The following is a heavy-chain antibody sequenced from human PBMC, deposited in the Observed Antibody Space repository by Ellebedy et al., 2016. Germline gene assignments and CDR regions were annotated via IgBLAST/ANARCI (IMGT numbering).Heavy chain of an antibody. CDR1: GFTVSSNY. CDR2: IYSGGST. D-gene: IGHD3-10*01. CDR3: ARDFDYGSGTFDY. Sequence: GESLKISCAASGFTVSSNYMSWVRQAPGKGLEWASVIYSGGSTYYADSVKGRFTISRDNSKNTLYLQMNSLRAEDTAVYYCARDFDYGSGTFDYWGQGTLVTVSS. V-gene: IGHV3-53*01. J-gene: IGHJ4*02.